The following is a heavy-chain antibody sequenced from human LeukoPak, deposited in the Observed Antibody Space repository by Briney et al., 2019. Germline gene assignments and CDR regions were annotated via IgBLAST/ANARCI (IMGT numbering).Heavy chain of an antibody. CDR3: ARGAYRKSSSCIVCNWFDP. D-gene: IGHD6-13*01. CDR1: GYTFTGYY. Sequence: ASVKVSCKASGYTFTGYYMHWVRQAPGQGLEWMGWINPNSGGTNYAQKFQGRVTMTRDTSISTAYMELSRLRSDDTAVYYCARGAYRKSSSCIVCNWFDPWGQGTLVTVSS. V-gene: IGHV1-2*02. J-gene: IGHJ5*02. CDR2: INPNSGGT.